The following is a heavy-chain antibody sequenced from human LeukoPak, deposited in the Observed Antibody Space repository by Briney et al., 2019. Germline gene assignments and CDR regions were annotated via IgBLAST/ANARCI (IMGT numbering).Heavy chain of an antibody. J-gene: IGHJ4*02. CDR2: ISWNSGSI. D-gene: IGHD5-24*01. CDR3: AKDFEMATTTPYFDY. V-gene: IGHV3-9*01. CDR1: GFTFDDYA. Sequence: GGSLRLSCAASGFTFDDYAMHWVRQAPGKGLEWVSGISWNSGSIGYADSVKGRFTISRDNAKNSLYLQMNSLRAEDTALYYCAKDFEMATTTPYFDYWGQGTLVPVSS.